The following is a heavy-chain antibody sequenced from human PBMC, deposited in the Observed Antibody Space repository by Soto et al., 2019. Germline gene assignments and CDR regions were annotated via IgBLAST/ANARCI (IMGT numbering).Heavy chain of an antibody. D-gene: IGHD2-15*01. CDR2: TAYTWNT. Sequence: LSLKCVASGGSITSYHWSWIRQFPEKGLEWIAYTAYTWNTNYNPSLKSRVTISMDTSKKQLSLRLTSVTAADTAKYHCARVVRFCRGPSRRVRNWYDPRGQGTPVTVYS. V-gene: IGHV4-59*08. CDR3: ARVVRFCRGPSRRVRNWYDP. J-gene: IGHJ5*02. CDR1: GGSITSYH.